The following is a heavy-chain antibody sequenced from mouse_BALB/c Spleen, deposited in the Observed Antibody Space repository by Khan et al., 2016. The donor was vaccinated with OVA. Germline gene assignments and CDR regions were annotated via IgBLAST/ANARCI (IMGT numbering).Heavy chain of an antibody. V-gene: IGHV2-6-1*01. CDR2: IWNDGST. J-gene: IGHJ4*01. Sequence: QVQLKESGPGLVAPSQSLSITCTISGFSLTNYGVHWVRQPPGKGLEWLVVIWNDGSTTYNSSLKSRLTVRKATSKSHVFLKRNSLQTDDTAMYFCARQPYEHYNIMDYWGQGTSVTVSS. D-gene: IGHD1-1*01. CDR1: GFSLTNYG. CDR3: ARQPYEHYNIMDY.